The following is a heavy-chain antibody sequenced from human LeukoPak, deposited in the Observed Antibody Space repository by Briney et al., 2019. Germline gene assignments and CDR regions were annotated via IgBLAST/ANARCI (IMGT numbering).Heavy chain of an antibody. V-gene: IGHV3-7*01. CDR3: ARSSSGWFYYYYGMDV. D-gene: IGHD6-19*01. Sequence: GGSLRLSCAASGFTFSSYWMSWVRQAPGKGLEWVANIKQDGSEKYYVDSVKGRFTISRDNAKNSLYLQMNSLRAEDTAVYYCARSSSGWFYYYYGMDVWGQGTTVTVSS. CDR1: GFTFSSYW. J-gene: IGHJ6*02. CDR2: IKQDGSEK.